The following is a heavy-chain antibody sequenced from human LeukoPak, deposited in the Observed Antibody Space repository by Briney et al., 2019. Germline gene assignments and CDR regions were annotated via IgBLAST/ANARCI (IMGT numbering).Heavy chain of an antibody. V-gene: IGHV3-30*02. CDR3: AKGQRWALTGADY. CDR1: GFTFSSYG. D-gene: IGHD5-24*01. Sequence: PGGSLRLSCAASGFTFSSYGMPWVRQAPGKGLEWVAFIRYDGSNKYYADSVKGRFTISRDNSKNTLYLQMNSLRAEDTAVYYCAKGQRWALTGADYWGQGTLVTVSS. CDR2: IRYDGSNK. J-gene: IGHJ4*02.